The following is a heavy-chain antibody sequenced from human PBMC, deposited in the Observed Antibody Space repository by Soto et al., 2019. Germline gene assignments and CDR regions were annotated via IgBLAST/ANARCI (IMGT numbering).Heavy chain of an antibody. CDR3: ARVEGYCRGGSCYCDAFGI. CDR1: GYTFTSYG. Sequence: QVQLVQSGAEVKKPGASVKVSCKASGYTFTSYGISWVRQAPGQGLEWMGWISAYNGNTNYAQKLQGRVTMTTDTSTSTAYMELRSLRSDETAVYYCARVEGYCRGGSCYCDAFGIWGQGTMVTVSS. J-gene: IGHJ3*02. V-gene: IGHV1-18*01. D-gene: IGHD2-15*01. CDR2: ISAYNGNT.